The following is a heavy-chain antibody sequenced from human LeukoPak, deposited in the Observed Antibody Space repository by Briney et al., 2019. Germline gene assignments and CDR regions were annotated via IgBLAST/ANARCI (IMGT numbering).Heavy chain of an antibody. Sequence: GGSLRLSCAASGFNVSNYYMSWVRQAPGKGLEWVSLIRDSGEPFYADSVRGRFTVSRDNSKNTMYLQMNRLRVEDTAVYFCARDRAVTQDWVEFDPWGQGTLVTVSS. V-gene: IGHV3-66*03. CDR3: ARDRAVTQDWVEFDP. CDR1: GFNVSNYY. D-gene: IGHD4-17*01. J-gene: IGHJ5*02. CDR2: IRDSGEP.